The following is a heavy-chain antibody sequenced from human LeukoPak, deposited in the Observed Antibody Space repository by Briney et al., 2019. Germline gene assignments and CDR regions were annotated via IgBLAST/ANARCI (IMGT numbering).Heavy chain of an antibody. CDR3: ARNELQQHIDH. J-gene: IGHJ4*02. V-gene: IGHV4-59*01. CDR1: GGSISSYY. D-gene: IGHD1/OR15-1a*01. Sequence: PSETLSLTCTVSGGSISSYYWSWIRQPPGKGLEWIGYIYYSGSTNYNPSLKSRVTISVDTSKNQFSLKLSSVTAADTAVYYCARNELQQHIDHWGQGTLVTVSS. CDR2: IYYSGST.